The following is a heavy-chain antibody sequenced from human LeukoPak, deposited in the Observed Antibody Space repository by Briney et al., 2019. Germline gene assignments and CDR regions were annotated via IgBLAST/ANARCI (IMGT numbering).Heavy chain of an antibody. V-gene: IGHV3-23*01. D-gene: IGHD3-3*01. CDR1: GFTFSIYA. Sequence: GGSLRLSCAASGFTFSIYAMSWVRQARGKGLGLVSANIGGGDITYYADSVKGRFTISRDNSKNTLYLQMNSLRAEDKAVYYCAKGGAYYDFWSGYYDENWFDPWGQGTLVTVSS. J-gene: IGHJ5*02. CDR3: AKGGAYYDFWSGYYDENWFDP. CDR2: NIGGGDIT.